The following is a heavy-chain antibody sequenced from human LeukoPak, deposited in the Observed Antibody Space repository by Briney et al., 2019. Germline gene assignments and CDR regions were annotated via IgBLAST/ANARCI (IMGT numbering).Heavy chain of an antibody. D-gene: IGHD3-3*01. CDR2: ISGSGGST. J-gene: IGHJ4*02. V-gene: IGHV3-23*01. CDR3: ARHFGVVPVADY. CDR1: GFTFSSYA. Sequence: GGSLRLSCAASGFTFSSYAMSWLRQAPGKGLEGVSAISGSGGSTYYADSVKGRFTISRDNSKNTLYLQMNSLRAEDTAVYYCARHFGVVPVADYWGQGTLVTVSS.